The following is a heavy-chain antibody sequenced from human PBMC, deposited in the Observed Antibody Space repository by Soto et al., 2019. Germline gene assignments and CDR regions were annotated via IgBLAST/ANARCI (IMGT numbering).Heavy chain of an antibody. CDR1: GDSMSNPEDV. Sequence: SNTVAGDSMSNPEDVLSWIRQPPADIPEYIGYIYNSATTYYNPSFESRVAISVDTSKSQFSLNVTSVTAADTAVYFCARGRYCLTRRCFQNWFDSWGQGPLGT. CDR2: IYNSATT. V-gene: IGHV4-30-4*01. CDR3: ARGRYCLTRRCFQNWFDS. D-gene: IGHD2-15*01. J-gene: IGHJ5*01.